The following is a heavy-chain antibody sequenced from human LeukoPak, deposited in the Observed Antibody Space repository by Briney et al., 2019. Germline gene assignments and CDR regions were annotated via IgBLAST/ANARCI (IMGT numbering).Heavy chain of an antibody. Sequence: PGGSRRLSCAASGFTFSNYYMSWIRQAPGKGLEWVSYISGTSSYTTYADSVKGRFTISRDNAKNSLYLQMNSLRGEDTAVYYCARLGSIAAAGTPVYWGQGTLVTVSS. V-gene: IGHV3-11*06. CDR2: ISGTSSYT. D-gene: IGHD6-13*01. J-gene: IGHJ4*02. CDR3: ARLGSIAAAGTPVY. CDR1: GFTFSNYY.